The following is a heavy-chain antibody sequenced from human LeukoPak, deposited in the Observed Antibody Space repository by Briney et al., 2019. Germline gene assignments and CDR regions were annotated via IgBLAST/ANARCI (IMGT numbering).Heavy chain of an antibody. D-gene: IGHD1-26*01. CDR3: ARLGASKDALDL. Sequence: GASVKGSCKASGYTFTGDYLHSVRQAPGQGLEWMGWISPNSGDTHFAQKYQGRVTMTRDTSISTAYMELSRLRSDDTAVYYFARLGASKDALDLWGQGTMVTVSS. CDR1: GYTFTGDY. J-gene: IGHJ3*01. CDR2: ISPNSGDT. V-gene: IGHV1-2*02.